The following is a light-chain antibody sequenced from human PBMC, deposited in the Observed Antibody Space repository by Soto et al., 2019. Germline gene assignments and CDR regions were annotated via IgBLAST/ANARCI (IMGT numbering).Light chain of an antibody. CDR3: MQALQAPLT. Sequence: DIVMTQSPLSLPVTPGEPASISCRSSQSLLHSDGYNYLDWYLQKPGQSQHVLIYLGSTRASGVPDRFSGSGSGTDFTLKISRVEVEDVGVYYCMQALQAPLTFGGGTKVEIK. J-gene: IGKJ4*01. CDR2: LGS. V-gene: IGKV2-28*01. CDR1: QSLLHSDGYNY.